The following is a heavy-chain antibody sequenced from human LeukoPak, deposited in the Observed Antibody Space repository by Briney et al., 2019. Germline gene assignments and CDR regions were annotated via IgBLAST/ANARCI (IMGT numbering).Heavy chain of an antibody. CDR2: IYYSGST. D-gene: IGHD5-18*01. V-gene: IGHV4-30-4*01. CDR1: GGSISSGDYY. Sequence: SETLSLTCTVSGGSISSGDYYWGWIRQPPGKGLEWIGYIYYSGSTYYNPSLKSRFTISVDTSKNQFSLKLSSVTAADTAVYYCARDSGYSYGFDYWGQGTLVTVSS. CDR3: ARDSGYSYGFDY. J-gene: IGHJ4*02.